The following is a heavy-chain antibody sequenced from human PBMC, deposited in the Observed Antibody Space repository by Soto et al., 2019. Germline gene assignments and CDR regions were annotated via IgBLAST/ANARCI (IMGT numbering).Heavy chain of an antibody. CDR3: ASWPDAPAY. CDR2: ISSTSSTI. Sequence: EVQLVASGGGLVQPGGSLRLSCATSGFTFSGNTMNWVRQAPGKGLEWVSYISSTSSTIYYADSVKGRFTISRDNAKNSLYLQMNSLRDEDTAVYYCASWPDAPAYWGQGTLVTVSS. J-gene: IGHJ4*02. CDR1: GFTFSGNT. V-gene: IGHV3-48*02.